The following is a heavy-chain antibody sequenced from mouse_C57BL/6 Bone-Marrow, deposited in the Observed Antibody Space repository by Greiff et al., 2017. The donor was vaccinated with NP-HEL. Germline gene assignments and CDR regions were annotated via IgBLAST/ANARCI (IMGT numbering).Heavy chain of an antibody. Sequence: EVQLVESGGGLVKPGGSLKLSCAASGFTFSDYGMHWVRQAPEKGLEWVAYISSGSSTIYYADTVKGRFTISRDNAKNTLFLQMTRRRSEDTAMYYCARFLGYYAMDYWGQGTSVTVSS. V-gene: IGHV5-17*01. CDR1: GFTFSDYG. CDR2: ISSGSSTI. CDR3: ARFLGYYAMDY. D-gene: IGHD4-1*01. J-gene: IGHJ4*01.